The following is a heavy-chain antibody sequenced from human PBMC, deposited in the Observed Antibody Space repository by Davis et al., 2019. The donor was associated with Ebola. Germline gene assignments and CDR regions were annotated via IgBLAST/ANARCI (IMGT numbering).Heavy chain of an antibody. CDR2: ISTYYDNT. Sequence: ASVKVSCKASGYTFTNYGINWVRQTPGQGLEWMGWISTYYDNTNYVQKFQGRVILTTDTSTSTAYMELRSLGYDDTAVYYCASGTDILTGYLVVWGQGTLVTVSS. J-gene: IGHJ4*02. D-gene: IGHD3-9*01. CDR1: GYTFTNYG. V-gene: IGHV1-18*01. CDR3: ASGTDILTGYLVV.